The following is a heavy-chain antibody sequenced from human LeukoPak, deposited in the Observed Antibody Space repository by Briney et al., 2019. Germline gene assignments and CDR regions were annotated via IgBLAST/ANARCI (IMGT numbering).Heavy chain of an antibody. J-gene: IGHJ4*02. V-gene: IGHV3-30*04. Sequence: GGSLRLSCAASGFTFSSYAMHCVRQAPGKGLEWVAVISYDGSNKYYADSVKGRFTISRDNSKNTLYLQMNSLRAEDTAVYYCAKGRDIRRSSGYDYWGQGTLVTVSS. CDR1: GFTFSSYA. CDR3: AKGRDIRRSSGYDY. D-gene: IGHD3-22*01. CDR2: ISYDGSNK.